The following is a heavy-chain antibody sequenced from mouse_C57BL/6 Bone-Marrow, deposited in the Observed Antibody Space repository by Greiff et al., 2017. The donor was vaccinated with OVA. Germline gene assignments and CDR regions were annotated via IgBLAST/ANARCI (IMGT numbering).Heavy chain of an antibody. CDR2: IYPGSGST. CDR3: AREGIYYYGSWYFDV. J-gene: IGHJ1*03. Sequence: VQLQQPGAELVKPGASVKMSCKASGYTFTSYWITWVKQRPGQGLEWIGDIYPGSGSTNYNEKFKSKATLTVDTSSSTAYMQLSSLTSEDSAVYYCAREGIYYYGSWYFDVWGTGTTVTVSS. V-gene: IGHV1-55*01. CDR1: GYTFTSYW. D-gene: IGHD1-1*01.